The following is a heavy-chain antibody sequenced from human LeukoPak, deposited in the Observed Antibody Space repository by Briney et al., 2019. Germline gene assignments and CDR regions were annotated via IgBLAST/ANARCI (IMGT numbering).Heavy chain of an antibody. J-gene: IGHJ4*02. CDR2: IIPILGIA. CDR1: GGTFSSYA. Sequence: GASVKVSCKASGGTFSSYAISWVRQAPGQGLEWMGRIIPILGIANYAQKFQGRVTITADKSTSTAYMELSSLRSEDTAVYYCARNGDREQPYYFDYWGQGTLVPVSS. D-gene: IGHD1-26*01. V-gene: IGHV1-69*04. CDR3: ARNGDREQPYYFDY.